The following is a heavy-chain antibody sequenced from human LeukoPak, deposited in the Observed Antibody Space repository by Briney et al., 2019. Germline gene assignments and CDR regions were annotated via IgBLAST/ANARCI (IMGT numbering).Heavy chain of an antibody. D-gene: IGHD3-22*01. V-gene: IGHV1-69*13. CDR1: GGTFSSYA. J-gene: IGHJ4*02. Sequence: ASVKVSCKASGGTFSSYAISWVRQAPGQGLEWMGGIIPIFGTANYAQKFQGGVTITADESTSTAYMELSSLRSEDTAVYYCARVLNYYDSSGPFDYWGQGTLVTVSS. CDR2: IIPIFGTA. CDR3: ARVLNYYDSSGPFDY.